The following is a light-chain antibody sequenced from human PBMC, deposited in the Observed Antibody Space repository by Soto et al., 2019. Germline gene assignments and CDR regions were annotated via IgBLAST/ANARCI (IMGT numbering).Light chain of an antibody. CDR1: QSVSSY. CDR2: GAS. CDR3: QQYTDLPRT. V-gene: IGKV3-20*01. J-gene: IGKJ1*01. Sequence: EVPLTPAEDALSLSPGPRASLSWRASQSVSSYLGWYQQKPGQAPRLLIYGASNRATGIPDRFSGSGSGTDFTLTISRLEPEDFAVYYCQQYTDLPRTFGQGTKVDIK.